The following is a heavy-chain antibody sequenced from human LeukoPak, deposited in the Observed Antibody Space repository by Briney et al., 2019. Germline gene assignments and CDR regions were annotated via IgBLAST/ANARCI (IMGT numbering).Heavy chain of an antibody. CDR3: AKASPSGYDY. CDR2: ISHSSDAI. Sequence: PGGSLRLSCAASGFTFSTYGMNWVRQAPGKGLEWVSYISHSSDAIYYPDSVKGRFTISRDNAKNSLYLQINSLRDEDTAVYYCAKASPSGYDYWGQGTLVTVSS. D-gene: IGHD3-22*01. V-gene: IGHV3-48*02. CDR1: GFTFSTYG. J-gene: IGHJ4*02.